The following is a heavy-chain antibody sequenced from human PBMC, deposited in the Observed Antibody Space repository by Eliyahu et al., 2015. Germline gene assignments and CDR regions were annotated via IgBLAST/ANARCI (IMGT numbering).Heavy chain of an antibody. V-gene: IGHV4-59*01. Sequence: QVQLQESGPGLVKPSETLSLTCTVSGGSISSYYXXWIRQPPGKGLEWIGYIYYSGSTNYNPSLKSRVTISVDTXKNQFSLKLSSVTAADTAVYYCARWDRFYDYIWGSYRDTGYFQHWGQGTLVTVSS. CDR3: ARWDRFYDYIWGSYRDTGYFQH. CDR1: GGSISSYY. D-gene: IGHD3-16*02. J-gene: IGHJ1*01. CDR2: IYYSGST.